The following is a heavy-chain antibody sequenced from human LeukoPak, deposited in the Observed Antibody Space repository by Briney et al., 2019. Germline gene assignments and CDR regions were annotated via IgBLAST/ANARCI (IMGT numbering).Heavy chain of an antibody. D-gene: IGHD5-24*01. CDR1: GGSISSYY. J-gene: IGHJ4*02. Sequence: PSETLSLTCTVSGGSISSYYWSWIRQLPGKGLEWIGYIYYSGSTNYNPSLKSRVTISVDTSKNQFSLKLSSVTAADTAVYYCARARRDGYNKTPDYWGQGTLVTVSS. CDR2: IYYSGST. V-gene: IGHV4-59*01. CDR3: ARARRDGYNKTPDY.